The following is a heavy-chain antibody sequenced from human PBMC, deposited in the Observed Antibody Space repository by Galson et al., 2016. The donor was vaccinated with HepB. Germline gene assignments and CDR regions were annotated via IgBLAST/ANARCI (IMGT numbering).Heavy chain of an antibody. CDR1: GFTVSNNY. V-gene: IGHV3-53*01. D-gene: IGHD3-10*01. J-gene: IGHJ4*02. CDR2: IYSGGST. Sequence: SLRLSCAASGFTVSNNYMSWVRQAPGKGLEWVSVIYSGGSTYYADSVKGRFTISRDNSKNTLYLQMNSLRAEDTAVYYCARALKQDSDFDYWGQGTLVTVSS. CDR3: ARALKQDSDFDY.